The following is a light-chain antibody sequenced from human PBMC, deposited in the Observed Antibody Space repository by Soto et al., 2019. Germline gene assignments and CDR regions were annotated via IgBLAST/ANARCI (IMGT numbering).Light chain of an antibody. CDR3: QQRSNLPPT. CDR2: DAS. CDR1: QSVDIY. Sequence: EIVLTQSPVTLSLSPGERATLSCRASQSVDIYLAWHRQIPGQAPRLLIYDASNRATGIPDRFSGGGSGTDFTLTISSLEPEDFAIYYCQQRSNLPPTFGQGTRLEIK. J-gene: IGKJ5*01. V-gene: IGKV3-11*01.